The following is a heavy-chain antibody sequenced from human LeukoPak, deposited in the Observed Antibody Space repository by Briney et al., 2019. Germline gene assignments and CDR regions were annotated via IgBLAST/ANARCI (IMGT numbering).Heavy chain of an antibody. Sequence: ASVTVSCKACGYTFTNYHINWVRQATGQGLAWMGWMNPNNGGSGYAQKFQGRVTMTRDTSIRPAYMELSRLRSDDTAVYYCARRSAPNYNDYWGQGTLVTVSS. CDR1: GYTFTNYH. CDR2: MNPNNGGS. V-gene: IGHV1-2*02. J-gene: IGHJ4*02. CDR3: ARRSAPNYNDY. D-gene: IGHD3-10*01.